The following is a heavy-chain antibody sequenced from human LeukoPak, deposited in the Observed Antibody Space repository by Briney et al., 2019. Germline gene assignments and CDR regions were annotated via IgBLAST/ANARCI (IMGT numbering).Heavy chain of an antibody. V-gene: IGHV4-34*01. D-gene: IGHD6-19*01. Sequence: PSETLSLTCAVYGGSFSGYYWSWIRQPPGKGLEWIGEINHRGSTNYNPSLKSRVTISVDTSKNQFSLKLSSVTAADTAVYYCARALLDVAEDYWGQGTLVTVSS. CDR3: ARALLDVAEDY. CDR1: GGSFSGYY. CDR2: INHRGST. J-gene: IGHJ4*02.